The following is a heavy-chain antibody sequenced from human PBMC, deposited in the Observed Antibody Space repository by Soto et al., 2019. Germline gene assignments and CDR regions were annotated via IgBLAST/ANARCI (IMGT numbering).Heavy chain of an antibody. D-gene: IGHD6-6*01. Sequence: PSETLSLTCAVYGGSFSGYYWSWIRQPPGKGLEWIGEINHSGSTNYNPSLKSRVTISVDTSKNQFSLKLSSVTAADTAVYYCARGRVWQLVFSYWGQGTLVTVSS. CDR3: ARGRVWQLVFSY. J-gene: IGHJ4*02. V-gene: IGHV4-34*01. CDR2: INHSGST. CDR1: GGSFSGYY.